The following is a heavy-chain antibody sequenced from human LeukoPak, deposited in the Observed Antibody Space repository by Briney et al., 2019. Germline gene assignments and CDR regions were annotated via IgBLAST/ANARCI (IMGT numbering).Heavy chain of an antibody. Sequence: PGGSLRLSCAASGFTFDDYAMHWVPQAPGRGREWVSLNSGDGGSTYYADSVKGRFTISRDNSKNSLDLQMNSLRTEDTALYYCAKSNSHGSSWYYFDYWGQGTLVTVSS. D-gene: IGHD6-13*01. V-gene: IGHV3-43*02. J-gene: IGHJ4*02. CDR1: GFTFDDYA. CDR2: NSGDGGST. CDR3: AKSNSHGSSWYYFDY.